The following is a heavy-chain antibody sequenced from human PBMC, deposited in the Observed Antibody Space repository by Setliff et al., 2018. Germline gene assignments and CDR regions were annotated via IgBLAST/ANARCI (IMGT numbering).Heavy chain of an antibody. D-gene: IGHD6-13*01. CDR3: ARVGGNIAAAAPVYTYYFDY. Sequence: KASETLFLTCTVSGGSISSGSYYWSWIRQPAGKGLEWIGHIYTSGSTNYNPSLKSRVTISVDTSKNQFSLKLSSVTAADTAVYYCARVGGNIAAAAPVYTYYFDYWGQGTLVTVSS. CDR1: GGSISSGSYY. CDR2: IYTSGST. J-gene: IGHJ4*02. V-gene: IGHV4-61*09.